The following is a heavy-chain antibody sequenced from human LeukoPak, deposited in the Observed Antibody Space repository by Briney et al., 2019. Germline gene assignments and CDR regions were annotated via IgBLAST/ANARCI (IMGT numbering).Heavy chain of an antibody. Sequence: GGSLRLSCAASGFTSSDYYMSWIRQAPGKGLEWVSYISSSGSTIYYADSVKGRFTISRDNAKNSLYLQMNSLRAEDTAVYYCARDTCTTVTTLQYYYYGMDVWGQGTTVTVSS. J-gene: IGHJ6*02. CDR2: ISSSGSTI. V-gene: IGHV3-11*01. D-gene: IGHD4-17*01. CDR3: ARDTCTTVTTLQYYYYGMDV. CDR1: GFTSSDYY.